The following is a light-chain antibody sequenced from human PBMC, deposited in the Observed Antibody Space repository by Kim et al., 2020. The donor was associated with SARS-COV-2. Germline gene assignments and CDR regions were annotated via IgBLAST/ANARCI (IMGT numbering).Light chain of an antibody. CDR2: LEGSGSY. CDR3: ETWDSNT. CDR1: SGHSSYI. V-gene: IGLV4-60*03. J-gene: IGLJ2*01. Sequence: QPVLTQSSSASASLGSSVKLTCTLSSGHSSYIIAWHQRQPGKAPRYLMKLEGSGSYNKGSGVPDRFSGSSSGADRYLTISNLQSEDEADYYCETWDSNTFGGGTQLTVL.